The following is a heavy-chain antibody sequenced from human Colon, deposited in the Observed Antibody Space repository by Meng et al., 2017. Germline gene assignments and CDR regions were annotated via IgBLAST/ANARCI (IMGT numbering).Heavy chain of an antibody. Sequence: QSSPGLVKPPQTLSLHCAISGDSVSSNSAAWNWIRQSPSRGLEWLGRTYYRSKWYNDYAVSVKSRITINPDTSKNQFSLQLNSVTPEDTAVYYCARDSSSSAYSPFDYWGQGTLVTVSS. V-gene: IGHV6-1*01. CDR3: ARDSSSSAYSPFDY. CDR2: TYYRSKWYN. J-gene: IGHJ4*02. D-gene: IGHD3-22*01. CDR1: GDSVSSNSAA.